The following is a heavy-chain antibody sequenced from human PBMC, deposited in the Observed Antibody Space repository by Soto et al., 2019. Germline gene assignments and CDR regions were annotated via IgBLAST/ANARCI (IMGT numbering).Heavy chain of an antibody. Sequence: EVQLVESGGGLVQPGGSLRLYCAASGLTFSSYSMNWVRQAPGKGLEWVSYISSSSSTIYYADSVKGRFTISRDNAKNSLYLQMNSLRDEDTAVYYCARASTLSSGSWENDYWGQGTLVTVSS. CDR3: ARASTLSSGSWENDY. D-gene: IGHD1-26*01. CDR1: GLTFSSYS. J-gene: IGHJ4*02. V-gene: IGHV3-48*02. CDR2: ISSSSSTI.